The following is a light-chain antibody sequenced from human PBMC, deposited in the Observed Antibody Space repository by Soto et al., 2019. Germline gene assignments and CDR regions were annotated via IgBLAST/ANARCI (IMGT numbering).Light chain of an antibody. Sequence: EIVLTQSPGTLSLSPGERATLSCRASQSISSSYLAWYQQKPGQAPRLLIYGASSRAPGIPDRFSGSGSGTDFTLNISRLEPEDFVVYYCQQYDSTTRTFGQGNKVEIK. J-gene: IGKJ1*01. CDR1: QSISSSY. CDR3: QQYDSTTRT. CDR2: GAS. V-gene: IGKV3-20*01.